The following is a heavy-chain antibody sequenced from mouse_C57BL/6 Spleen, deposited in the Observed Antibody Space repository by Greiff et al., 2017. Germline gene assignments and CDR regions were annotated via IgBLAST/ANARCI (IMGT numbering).Heavy chain of an antibody. CDR3: ARRDYGSSYGIYAY. CDR2: IYPGSGST. D-gene: IGHD1-1*01. V-gene: IGHV1-55*01. J-gene: IGHJ3*01. Sequence: QVQLQQPGAELVKPGASVKMSCKASGYTFTSYWITWVKQRPGQGLEWIGDIYPGSGSTNYNEKFKSKDTLTVDTSSSTAYMQLSSLTSEDSAVYYCARRDYGSSYGIYAYWGQGTLVTVSA. CDR1: GYTFTSYW.